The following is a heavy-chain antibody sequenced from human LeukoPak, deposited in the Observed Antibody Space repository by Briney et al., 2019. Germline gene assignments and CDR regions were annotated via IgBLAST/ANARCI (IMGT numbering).Heavy chain of an antibody. CDR3: ARRAGFCSRTSCSGFYPMDV. Sequence: PGGSLRLSCAASGFTFSSYAMSWVRQAPGKGLEWVSAISGSGGSTYYADSVKGRCTISRDDAKNLVFLEIYSLRAEDTAVYYCARRAGFCSRTSCSGFYPMDVWGQGTTVTVSS. V-gene: IGHV3-23*01. CDR1: GFTFSSYA. CDR2: ISGSGGST. J-gene: IGHJ6*02. D-gene: IGHD2-2*01.